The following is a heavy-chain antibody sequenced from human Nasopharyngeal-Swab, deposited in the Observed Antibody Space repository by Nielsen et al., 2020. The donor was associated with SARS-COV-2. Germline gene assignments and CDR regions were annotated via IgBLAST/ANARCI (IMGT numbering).Heavy chain of an antibody. Sequence: GESLKISCAASGFTFSDYYMSWIRQAPGKGLEWVSYISSSGSTIYYADSVKGRFTISRDNAKNSLYLQMNSLRAEDTAVYYCARSSGGYSYGVPYYFDYWGQGTLVTVSS. D-gene: IGHD5-18*01. V-gene: IGHV3-11*01. CDR3: ARSSGGYSYGVPYYFDY. CDR2: ISSSGSTI. CDR1: GFTFSDYY. J-gene: IGHJ4*02.